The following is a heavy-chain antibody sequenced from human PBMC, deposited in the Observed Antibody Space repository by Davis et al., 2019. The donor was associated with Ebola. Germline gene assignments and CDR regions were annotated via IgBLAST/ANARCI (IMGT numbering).Heavy chain of an antibody. CDR1: GFTLSAYA. V-gene: IGHV3-23*01. Sequence: GGSLRLSCAASGFTLSAYAMHWVRQVPGKGPEWVSSISGNDGDTQYADSVKGRFTISRDNSKNTLYLQMNSLRAEDTAVYYCARGASGWSFDYWGQGTLVTVSS. CDR3: ARGASGWSFDY. J-gene: IGHJ4*02. CDR2: ISGNDGDT. D-gene: IGHD6-19*01.